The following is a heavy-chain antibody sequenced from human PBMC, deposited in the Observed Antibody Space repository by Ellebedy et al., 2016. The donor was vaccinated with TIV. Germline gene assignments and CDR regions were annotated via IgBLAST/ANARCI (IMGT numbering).Heavy chain of an antibody. CDR2: MTSDGTFE. CDR3: AKVDH. Sequence: GESLKISCATSGFTFSVHDMHWVRQAPGKGLEWVGFMTSDGTFESYADSVKGRFTISRDNTKNTLFLQMNRLTIEDTGVYYCAKVDHWGQGTQVTVSS. J-gene: IGHJ5*02. V-gene: IGHV3-30*02. CDR1: GFTFSVHD.